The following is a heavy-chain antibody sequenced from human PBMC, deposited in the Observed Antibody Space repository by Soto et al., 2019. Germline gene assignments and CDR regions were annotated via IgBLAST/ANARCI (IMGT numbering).Heavy chain of an antibody. V-gene: IGHV1-46*01. CDR1: GYTFTSYY. CDR3: ASAVDTAMVSRYYYGMDV. J-gene: IGHJ6*02. CDR2: INPSGGST. D-gene: IGHD5-18*01. Sequence: ASVKVSCKASGYTFTSYYMHWVRQAPGQGLEWMGIINPSGGSTSYAQKFQGRVTMTRDTSTSTVYMELSSLRSEDTAVYYCASAVDTAMVSRYYYGMDVWGQGTTVTVSS.